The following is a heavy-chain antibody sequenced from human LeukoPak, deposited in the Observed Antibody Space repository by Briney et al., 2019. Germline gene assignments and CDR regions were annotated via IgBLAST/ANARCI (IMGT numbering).Heavy chain of an antibody. J-gene: IGHJ6*02. CDR1: GFTFSSYA. Sequence: GRSLRLSCAASGFTFSSYAMHWVRQAPGKGLEWVAVISYDGSNKYYADSVKGRFTISRDNSKNTLYLQMNSLRAEDTAVYYWARVPVGIAAAGSGHYYYGMDVWGQGTMVTVSS. CDR3: ARVPVGIAAAGSGHYYYGMDV. V-gene: IGHV3-30-3*01. D-gene: IGHD6-13*01. CDR2: ISYDGSNK.